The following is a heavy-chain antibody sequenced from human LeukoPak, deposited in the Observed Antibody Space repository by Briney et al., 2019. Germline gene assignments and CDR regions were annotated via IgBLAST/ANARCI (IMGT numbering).Heavy chain of an antibody. CDR2: ISYDGSNK. J-gene: IGHJ4*02. V-gene: IGHV3-30*04. CDR3: ARAESGYCSSTSCYVGGGDY. Sequence: PGGSLRLSCAASGFTFSSYAMHWVREAPGKGLEWGAVISYDGSNKYYADSVKGRFTISRNNSKNTLYLQMNSLRAEDTAVYYCARAESGYCSSTSCYVGGGDYWGQGTLVTVSS. CDR1: GFTFSSYA. D-gene: IGHD2-2*01.